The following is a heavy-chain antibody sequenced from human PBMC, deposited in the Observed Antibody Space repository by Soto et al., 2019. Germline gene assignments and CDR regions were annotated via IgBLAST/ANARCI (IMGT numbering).Heavy chain of an antibody. J-gene: IGHJ4*02. CDR1: GGSISSYY. CDR2: IYTSGST. CDR3: ARERRPYDILTGYSATFDY. V-gene: IGHV4-4*07. D-gene: IGHD3-9*01. Sequence: KTSETLSLTCTVSGGSISSYYWSWIRQPAGKGLEWIGRIYTSGSTNYNPSLKSRVTMSVDTSKNQFSLRLSSVTAADTAVYYCARERRPYDILTGYSATFDYWGQGTLVTVSS.